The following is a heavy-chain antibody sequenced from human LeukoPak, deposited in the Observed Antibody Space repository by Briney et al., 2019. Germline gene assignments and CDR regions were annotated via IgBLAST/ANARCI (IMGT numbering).Heavy chain of an antibody. D-gene: IGHD6-13*01. CDR1: GFTLSSYS. J-gene: IGHJ4*02. Sequence: GGSLRLSCAASGFTLSSYSMNWVRQAPGKGLEWVSSISSSSSYIYYADSVKGRSTISRDNAKNSLYLQMNSLRAEDTAVYYCARSFLSIAAAATDYWGQGTLVTVSS. V-gene: IGHV3-21*01. CDR3: ARSFLSIAAAATDY. CDR2: ISSSSSYI.